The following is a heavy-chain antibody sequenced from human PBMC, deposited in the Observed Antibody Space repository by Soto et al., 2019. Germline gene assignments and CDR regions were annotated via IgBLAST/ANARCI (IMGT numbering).Heavy chain of an antibody. Sequence: GESLKISCNGSGYSFTSYWIGWVRQMPGKGLEWMGIIYPGDSDTRYSPSFQGQVTISADKSISTAYLQWSSLKASDTAMYYCAILYDSSGSPFDYWGQGTLVTVSS. J-gene: IGHJ4*02. CDR2: IYPGDSDT. CDR3: AILYDSSGSPFDY. V-gene: IGHV5-51*01. D-gene: IGHD3-22*01. CDR1: GYSFTSYW.